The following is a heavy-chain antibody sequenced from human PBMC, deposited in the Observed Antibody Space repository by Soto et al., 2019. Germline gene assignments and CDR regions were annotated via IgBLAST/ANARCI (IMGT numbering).Heavy chain of an antibody. D-gene: IGHD3-22*01. Sequence: QVQLVQSGAEVKKPGASVKVSCKASNYTFTNYGISWVRQAPGQGLEWMGWISAYNGNTNYAQKVQGRVTMTTDTYTSTAYMELRSLRSDDTAVYYCAREGLDYYESSGYYYGPFFDYWGQGTLVTVSS. CDR2: ISAYNGNT. CDR3: AREGLDYYESSGYYYGPFFDY. V-gene: IGHV1-18*01. CDR1: NYTFTNYG. J-gene: IGHJ4*02.